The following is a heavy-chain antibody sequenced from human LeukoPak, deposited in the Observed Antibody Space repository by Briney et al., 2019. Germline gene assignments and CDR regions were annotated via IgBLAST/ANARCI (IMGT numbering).Heavy chain of an antibody. CDR3: VKEYNWNSKDAFDI. Sequence: SETLSLTCAVYGGSFSGYYWSWIRQPPGKGLEWIGEINHSGSTNYNPSIKSRVTISVDTSKNQFSLKLSSVTAADTAVYYCVKEYNWNSKDAFDIWGQGTMVTVSS. J-gene: IGHJ3*02. D-gene: IGHD1-7*01. CDR1: GGSFSGYY. V-gene: IGHV4-34*01. CDR2: INHSGST.